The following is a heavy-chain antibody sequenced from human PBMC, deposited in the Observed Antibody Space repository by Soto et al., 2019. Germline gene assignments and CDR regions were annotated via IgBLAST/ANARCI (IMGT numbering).Heavy chain of an antibody. V-gene: IGHV3-23*01. CDR2: ISGSGGST. J-gene: IGHJ4*02. D-gene: IGHD3-10*01. CDR1: GFTFSSYA. Sequence: EVQLLESGGGLVQPGGSLRLSCAASGFTFSSYAMSWVRQAPGKGLEWVSAISGSGGSTYYADSVKGRFTISRDNSKNKLYLQMNSLRAEDKAVYYWAHYLRGWFGEFFDYWGQGTLVTVSS. CDR3: AHYLRGWFGEFFDY.